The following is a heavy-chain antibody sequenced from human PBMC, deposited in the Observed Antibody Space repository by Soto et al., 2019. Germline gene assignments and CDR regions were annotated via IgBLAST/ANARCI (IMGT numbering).Heavy chain of an antibody. CDR1: GVSFSDYA. Sequence: GGSLRLSCKASGVSFSDYAMTWVRQAPGKGLEWVSVISGSGDNTFYAASVKGRFAISRDNSKNVLYLQMNSLSADDAAVYFCSQGSAITVSGVDILCDYWRLGPRVT. V-gene: IGHV3-23*01. D-gene: IGHD3-10*01. J-gene: IGHJ4*01. CDR3: SQGSAITVSGVDILCDY. CDR2: ISGSGDNT.